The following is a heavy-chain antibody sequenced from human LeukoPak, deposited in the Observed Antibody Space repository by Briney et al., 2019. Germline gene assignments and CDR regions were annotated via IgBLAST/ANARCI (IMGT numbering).Heavy chain of an antibody. Sequence: GGSLRLSCAASGFTFSSYAMSWVRQAPGKGLEWVSGISAGGGSTYYADSVKGRFTISRDNSKNTLYLQMNSLRAEDTAVYYCAKLVGGNSNWFDPWGQGTLVTVSS. CDR1: GFTFSSYA. V-gene: IGHV3-23*01. J-gene: IGHJ5*02. D-gene: IGHD3-16*01. CDR2: ISAGGGST. CDR3: AKLVGGNSNWFDP.